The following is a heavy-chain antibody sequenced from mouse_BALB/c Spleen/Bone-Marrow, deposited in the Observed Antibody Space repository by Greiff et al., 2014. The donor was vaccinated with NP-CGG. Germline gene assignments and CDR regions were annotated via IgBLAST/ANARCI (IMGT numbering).Heavy chain of an antibody. CDR3: ARSLYGYTATFDY. D-gene: IGHD1-2*01. Sequence: VQLKESGAELVKPGASVKLSCTASGFNIKDTYMHWVKQRPEQGLEWIGRIDPANGNTKYDPKFQGKATITADTSSNTAYLQLSSLTSEYTAVYYCARSLYGYTATFDYRGQGPTLTVSS. CDR1: GFNIKDTY. J-gene: IGHJ2*01. CDR2: IDPANGNT. V-gene: IGHV14-3*02.